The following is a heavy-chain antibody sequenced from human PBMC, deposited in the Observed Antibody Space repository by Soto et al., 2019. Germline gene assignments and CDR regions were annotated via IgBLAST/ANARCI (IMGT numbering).Heavy chain of an antibody. CDR2: MNPNSGNT. CDR3: GRELSSGWFSK. D-gene: IGHD6-19*01. V-gene: IGHV1-8*01. J-gene: IGHJ4*02. CDR1: GYTFTSYD. Sequence: ASVKVSCKASGYTFTSYDINWVRQATGQGLEWMGWMNPNSGNTGYAQKFQGRITMTRNTSISAAYMELSSLRSEDTAVYYCGRELSSGWFSKWGQGTLVTVCS.